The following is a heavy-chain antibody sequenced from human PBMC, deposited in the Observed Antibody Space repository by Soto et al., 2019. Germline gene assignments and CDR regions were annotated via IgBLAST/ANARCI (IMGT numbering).Heavy chain of an antibody. V-gene: IGHV4-39*01. CDR2: IYYSGST. J-gene: IGHJ3*02. CDR1: GGSISSSSYY. D-gene: IGHD6-6*01. CDR3: ARPGEYSSSSGRSAFDI. Sequence: SETLSLTCTVSGGSISSSSYYWGWIRQPPGKGLEWIGSIYYSGSTYYNPSLKSRVTISVDTSKNQFSLKLSSVTAADTAVYYCARPGEYSSSSGRSAFDIWGQGTMVTVSS.